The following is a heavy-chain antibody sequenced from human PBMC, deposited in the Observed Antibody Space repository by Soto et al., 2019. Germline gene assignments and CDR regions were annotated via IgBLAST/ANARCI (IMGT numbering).Heavy chain of an antibody. D-gene: IGHD4-17*01. Sequence: SETLFLTCTVSGRSISSYYWSWIRQPPGKGLEWIGHIYYSGSTNYNTSLQSRVTISVDMSKNQYSLKLSSVSAADTAGYYCARDAYDDYDTYQYHGMAVWGQVPKVTVSS. CDR2: IYYSGST. V-gene: IGHV4-59*01. CDR1: GRSISSYY. J-gene: IGHJ6*02. CDR3: ARDAYDDYDTYQYHGMAV.